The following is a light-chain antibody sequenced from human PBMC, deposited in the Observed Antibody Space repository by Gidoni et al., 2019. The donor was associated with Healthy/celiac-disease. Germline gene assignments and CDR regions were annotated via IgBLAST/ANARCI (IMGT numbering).Light chain of an antibody. J-gene: IGKJ4*01. CDR2: DAS. CDR3: QQHSNWPLT. CDR1: QSVSSY. Sequence: EIVSKQSPATLSFSPGERATLSCRASQSVSSYLAWYQQKPGQAPRLLIYDASNRATGIPARFSGSGSGTDFTLTISSLEPEDFAVYYCQQHSNWPLTFGGGTKVEIK. V-gene: IGKV3-11*01.